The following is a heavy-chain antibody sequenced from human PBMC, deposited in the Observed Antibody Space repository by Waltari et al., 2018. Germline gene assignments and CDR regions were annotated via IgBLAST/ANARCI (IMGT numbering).Heavy chain of an antibody. V-gene: IGHV4-59*11. CDR3: ARFSMTTVTTGAFDI. J-gene: IGHJ3*02. CDR2: IYYSGST. CDR1: GGSISSHN. D-gene: IGHD4-17*01. Sequence: QVQLQESGPGLVKPSETLSLTCTVSGGSISSHNWRWLRQPPGKGLEWSGYIYYSGSTNYNPSLKRRVTISVDTSKNQFSLKLSSVTAADTAVYYCARFSMTTVTTGAFDIWGQGTMVTVSS.